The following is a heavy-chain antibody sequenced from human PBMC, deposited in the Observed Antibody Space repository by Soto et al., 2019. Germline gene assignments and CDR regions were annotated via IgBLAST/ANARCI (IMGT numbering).Heavy chain of an antibody. CDR3: ARRYCSTTSCLAGFDP. CDR1: GGSFSGDH. D-gene: IGHD2-2*01. V-gene: IGHV4-34*01. Sequence: SETLSLTCAVYGGSFSGDHWSWIRQPPGKGLEWIGEINHSGSTNYNPSLKSRVTISVDTSKKQISLKLNSVTAADTAVYYCARRYCSTTSCLAGFDPWGRGTLVTVSS. CDR2: INHSGST. J-gene: IGHJ5*02.